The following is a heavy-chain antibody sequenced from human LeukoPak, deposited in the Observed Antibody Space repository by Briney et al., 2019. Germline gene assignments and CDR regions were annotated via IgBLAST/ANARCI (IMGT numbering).Heavy chain of an antibody. Sequence: SVKVSCKASGGTFSSYAISWVRQAPGQGLEWMGGIIPIFGTANYAQKFQGRVTITADESTITAYMELSSLRSEDTAVYYCARDRGDYDAFDVWGQGTMVTVSS. J-gene: IGHJ3*01. CDR3: ARDRGDYDAFDV. V-gene: IGHV1-69*13. CDR2: IIPIFGTA. CDR1: GGTFSSYA. D-gene: IGHD4-17*01.